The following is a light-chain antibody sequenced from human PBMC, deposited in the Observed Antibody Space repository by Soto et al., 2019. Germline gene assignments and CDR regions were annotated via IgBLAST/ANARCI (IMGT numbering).Light chain of an antibody. CDR2: DVL. CDR1: QSVGRN. V-gene: IGKV3-15*01. Sequence: DIVMTQSPDTLSVSPGERATLSCRASQSVGRNLAWYQQIPGQAPRLLVYDVLTRASGIPARFSGSGSGTDFTLTISGLQSEDFAVYYCQQYNNWPQTFGQGTKVDIK. J-gene: IGKJ1*01. CDR3: QQYNNWPQT.